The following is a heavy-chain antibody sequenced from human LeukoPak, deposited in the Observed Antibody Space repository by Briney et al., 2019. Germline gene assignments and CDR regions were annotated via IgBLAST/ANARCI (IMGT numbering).Heavy chain of an antibody. D-gene: IGHD6-19*01. Sequence: SETLSLTCSVSGGSISSSTYYWGWIRQPPGKGLEWIGTLYYTGSTYYNPSLKSRVTISVDTSKNQFSLKLSSVTAADTAVYYCARGISSGWSRAVGYWGQGTLVTVSS. CDR3: ARGISSGWSRAVGY. CDR1: GGSISSSTYY. J-gene: IGHJ4*02. V-gene: IGHV4-39*07. CDR2: LYYTGST.